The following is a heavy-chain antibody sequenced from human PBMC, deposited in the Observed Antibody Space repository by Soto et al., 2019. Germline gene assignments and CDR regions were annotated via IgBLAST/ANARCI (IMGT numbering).Heavy chain of an antibody. V-gene: IGHV1-18*01. CDR2: INVYNGNT. CDR1: GYTFTSYG. D-gene: IGHD3-10*01. J-gene: IGHJ4*02. CDR3: ARDTSRGEYDY. Sequence: QVQLVQSGAEVKKPGASVKVSCKASGYTFTSYGISWVRQAPGQGLEWMGWINVYNGNTNYAQKLQGRVTRTTDTSTSPAYLDLRSLRSDDTAVYFCARDTSRGEYDYWGQGTLVTVSS.